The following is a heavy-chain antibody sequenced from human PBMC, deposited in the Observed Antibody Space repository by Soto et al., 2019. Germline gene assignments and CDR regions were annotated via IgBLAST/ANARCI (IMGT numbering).Heavy chain of an antibody. Sequence: GSLRLSCAASGFTFSSYGMHWVRQAPGKGLEWVAVISYDGSNKYYADSVKGRFTISRDNSKNTLYLQMNSLRAEDTAVYYCAKARDRDIVVVVAAWGQGTLVTVSS. J-gene: IGHJ5*02. D-gene: IGHD2-15*01. V-gene: IGHV3-30*18. CDR2: ISYDGSNK. CDR1: GFTFSSYG. CDR3: AKARDRDIVVVVAA.